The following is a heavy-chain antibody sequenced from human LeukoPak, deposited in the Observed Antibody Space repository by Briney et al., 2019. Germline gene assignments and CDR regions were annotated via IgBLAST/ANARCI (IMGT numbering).Heavy chain of an antibody. D-gene: IGHD3-9*01. CDR3: ARDRTLLRYFDWSHFDY. CDR1: GFTFSSYS. Sequence: PGGSLRLSCAASGFTFSSYSMNWVRQAPGKGLEWVSYISSSSSTIYYADSVKGRFTISRDNAKNSLYLQMNSLRAEGTAVYYCARDRTLLRYFDWSHFDYWGQGTLVTVSS. CDR2: ISSSSSTI. J-gene: IGHJ4*02. V-gene: IGHV3-48*01.